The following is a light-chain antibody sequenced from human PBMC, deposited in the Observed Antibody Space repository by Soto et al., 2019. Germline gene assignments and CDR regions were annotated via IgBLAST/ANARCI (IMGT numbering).Light chain of an antibody. CDR3: QKYYKLPWT. CDR1: QSVSSN. Sequence: EIVMTQSPGTMSVFPGERATLSCRASQSVSSNLAWYKQKPGQAPRLLIYDASTRATGIQDRLSGSGSGTEFTLKIRRMKYEELAVYGCQKYYKLPWTVGKGKKGDIK. CDR2: DAS. J-gene: IGKJ1*01. V-gene: IGKV3-15*01.